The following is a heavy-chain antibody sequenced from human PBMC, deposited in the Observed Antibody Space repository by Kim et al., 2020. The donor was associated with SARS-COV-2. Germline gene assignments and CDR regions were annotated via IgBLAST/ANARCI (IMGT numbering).Heavy chain of an antibody. V-gene: IGHV3-9*01. Sequence: GGSLRLSCAASGFTFDDYAMHWVRQAPGKGLEWVSGISWNSGSIGYADSVKGRFTISRDNAKNSLYLQMNSLRAEDTALYYCAKDTDIAVAGTGIDYWGQGTLVTVSS. J-gene: IGHJ4*02. D-gene: IGHD6-19*01. CDR3: AKDTDIAVAGTGIDY. CDR1: GFTFDDYA. CDR2: ISWNSGSI.